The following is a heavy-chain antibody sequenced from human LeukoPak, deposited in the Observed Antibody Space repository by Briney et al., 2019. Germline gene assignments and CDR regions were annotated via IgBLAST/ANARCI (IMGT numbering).Heavy chain of an antibody. Sequence: GGSLRLSCAASGFTFSNYGMHWVRQAPGKGLEWVAFIRYDGGNTYYADSVKGRFTISRDNSKNTLSLQMNSLREEDTAVYYCAKDREEEGITMIVVVITAFDIWGQGTMVTVSS. CDR1: GFTFSNYG. V-gene: IGHV3-30*02. CDR3: AKDREEEGITMIVVVITAFDI. J-gene: IGHJ3*02. CDR2: IRYDGGNT. D-gene: IGHD3-22*01.